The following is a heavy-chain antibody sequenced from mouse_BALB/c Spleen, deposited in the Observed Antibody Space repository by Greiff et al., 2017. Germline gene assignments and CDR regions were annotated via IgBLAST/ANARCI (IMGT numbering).Heavy chain of an antibody. V-gene: IGHV3-2*02. Sequence: EVQLVESGPGLVKPSQSLSLTCTVTGYSIPSDYAWNWIRQFPGNNLEWMGYISYSGSTSYNPSLKSRISITRDTSKNQFFLQLNSVTTEDTATYYCAKGPREALYYGNFYAMDYWGQGTSVTVSS. CDR3: AKGPREALYYGNFYAMDY. CDR2: ISYSGST. D-gene: IGHD2-1*01. CDR1: GYSIPSDYA. J-gene: IGHJ4*01.